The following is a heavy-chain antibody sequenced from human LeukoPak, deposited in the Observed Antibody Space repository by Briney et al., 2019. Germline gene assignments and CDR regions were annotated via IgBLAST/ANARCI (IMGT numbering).Heavy chain of an antibody. V-gene: IGHV1-69*04. J-gene: IGHJ4*02. CDR2: IIPILGIA. CDR3: ARVRVGAYDFEY. Sequence: SVKVSCKASGGTFSSYAISWVRQAPGQGLEWMGRIIPILGIANYAQKFQGRVTITADKSTSTAYMELSSLRAEDTAVYYCARVRVGAYDFEYWGQGTLVTVSS. CDR1: GGTFSSYA. D-gene: IGHD3-10*01.